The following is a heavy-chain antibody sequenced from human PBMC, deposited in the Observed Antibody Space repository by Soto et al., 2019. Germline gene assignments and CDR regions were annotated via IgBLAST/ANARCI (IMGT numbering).Heavy chain of an antibody. CDR2: IYFSGTT. Sequence: SETLSLTCAVSCASIKTGGYYCTWSSKHQTNGQEWICYIYFSGTTWYNPSLKSRVAMSVDLYQNQFSLNLTSFTDTNKARYYCAANRGFDFYYFDSWGQGTPVTVS. D-gene: IGHD5-12*01. V-gene: IGHV4-31*11. CDR3: AANRGFDFYYFDS. J-gene: IGHJ4*02. CDR1: CASIKTGGYY.